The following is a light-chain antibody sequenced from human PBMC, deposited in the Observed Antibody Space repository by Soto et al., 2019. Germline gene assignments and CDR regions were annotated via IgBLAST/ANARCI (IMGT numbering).Light chain of an antibody. CDR2: ASV. V-gene: IGKV1-39*01. J-gene: IGKJ1*01. Sequence: DIQLTQSPSSVSASVGDRVSLTCRASQTVGLYLNWYQQKPGRAPTLLIFASVTRQSGVPSRFSGSTSGTEFSLTISSLQPEDFAVYYCQQSFNTSWTFGQGTKVEMK. CDR3: QQSFNTSWT. CDR1: QTVGLY.